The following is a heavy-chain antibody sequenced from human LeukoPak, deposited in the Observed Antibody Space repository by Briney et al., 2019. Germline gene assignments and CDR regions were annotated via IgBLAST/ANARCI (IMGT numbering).Heavy chain of an antibody. D-gene: IGHD3-16*02. CDR1: GGSICSYY. V-gene: IGHV4-59*01. Sequence: SETLSLTCTVSGGSICSYYWSWIRQPPGKGLEWIGYIYYSGSTNYNPSLKSRVTISVDTSKNQFSLKLSSVTAADTAVYYCARHKDDNVWGSYREFDYWGQGTLVTVSS. CDR3: ARHKDDNVWGSYREFDY. J-gene: IGHJ4*02. CDR2: IYYSGST.